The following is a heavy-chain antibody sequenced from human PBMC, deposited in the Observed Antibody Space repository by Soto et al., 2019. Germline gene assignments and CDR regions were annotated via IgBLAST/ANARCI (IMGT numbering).Heavy chain of an antibody. Sequence: EVQLVESGGGLVQPGGSLRLSCAASGFTFSSYWIHWVRQAPGKGLVWVSRIKGDGSRTDYADSVKGRFTISRDNAKNTVYLQMNSLRDEDTAVYYCARRLPGYYGMDVWCQGTTVSVSS. J-gene: IGHJ6*02. V-gene: IGHV3-74*01. CDR3: ARRLPGYYGMDV. D-gene: IGHD4-17*01. CDR2: IKGDGSRT. CDR1: GFTFSSYW.